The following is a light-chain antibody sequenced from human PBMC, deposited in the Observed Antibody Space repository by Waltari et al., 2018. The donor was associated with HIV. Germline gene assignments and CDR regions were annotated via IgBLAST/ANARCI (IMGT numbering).Light chain of an antibody. CDR1: RTDVGSHNL. V-gene: IGLV2-23*01. CDR3: CSYAGSNTVV. Sequence: QSALTQPDSVSGSPGQSITLSSSGTRTDVGSHNLVSWYQQQPGKAPKIMIFEGSKRPSGVSDRFSGSQSGNTASLTISGLQAEDEADYYCCSYAGSNTVVFGEGTKLTVL. CDR2: EGS. J-gene: IGLJ2*01.